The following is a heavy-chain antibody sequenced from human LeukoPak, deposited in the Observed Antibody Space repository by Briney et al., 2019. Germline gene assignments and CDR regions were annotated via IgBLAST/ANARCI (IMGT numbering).Heavy chain of an antibody. CDR2: IYITGST. CDR1: GGSTSSYY. V-gene: IGHV4-59*13. J-gene: IGHJ3*01. D-gene: IGHD1-26*01. CDR3: ARVRIGETSYDASDV. Sequence: ASETLSLTYTVSGGSTSSYYWTCIRQPPGKGLEWIGDIYITGSTNYNPYLKRRVTMSVDTSNNQFSLRLSSVTAADTAVYYCARVRIGETSYDASDVWGLGTMVTVSS.